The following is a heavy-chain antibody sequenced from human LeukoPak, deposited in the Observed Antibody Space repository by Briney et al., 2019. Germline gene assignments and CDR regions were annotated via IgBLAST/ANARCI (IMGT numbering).Heavy chain of an antibody. J-gene: IGHJ4*02. D-gene: IGHD6-13*01. CDR2: INHSGST. CDR3: ARIPRYSSTRNYFDY. CDR1: GGSFSGYY. V-gene: IGHV4-34*01. Sequence: PSETLSLTCAVYGGSFSGYYWSWIRQPPGKGLEWIGEINHSGSTNYNPSLKSRVTIPVDTSKNQFSLKLSSVTAADTAVYYCARIPRYSSTRNYFDYWGQGTLVTVSS.